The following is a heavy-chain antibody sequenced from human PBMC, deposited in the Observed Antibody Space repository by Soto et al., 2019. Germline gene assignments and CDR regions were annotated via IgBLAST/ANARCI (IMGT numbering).Heavy chain of an antibody. Sequence: QVQLQQWGAGLLKPSETLSLSCAVYSGSFSDYYWSWIRQPPGKGLEWIGEINHSGSTNYNPSLKSRVNMSGDTSNKQFPRKLTSVTAADTAVYYCASRGGYCRSTSCYSPFDPWGQGTPVTVSS. CDR2: INHSGST. V-gene: IGHV4-34*01. J-gene: IGHJ5*02. D-gene: IGHD2-2*02. CDR1: SGSFSDYY. CDR3: ASRGGYCRSTSCYSPFDP.